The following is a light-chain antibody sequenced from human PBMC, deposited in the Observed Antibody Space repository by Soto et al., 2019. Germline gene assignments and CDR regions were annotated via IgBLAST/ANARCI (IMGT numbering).Light chain of an antibody. CDR3: QQYNNWPWT. V-gene: IGKV3-15*01. CDR1: QSVSSN. CDR2: GAS. J-gene: IGKJ1*01. Sequence: EIVITQSPATLSVSPGERATLSCRASQSVSSNLDWYQQKPGQAPRLLIYGASTRATGIPARFSGSGSGTEFTLTISSLQSEDFVVYYCQQYNNWPWTFGQGTKV.